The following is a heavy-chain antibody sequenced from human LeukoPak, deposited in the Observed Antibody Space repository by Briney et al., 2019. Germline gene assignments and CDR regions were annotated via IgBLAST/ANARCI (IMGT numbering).Heavy chain of an antibody. CDR3: ARGDSGYDYGFDY. Sequence: SLKVSCTASGGTFSTHGINWVRQAPGQGLEWMGGIIPIFGTTNYAQKFQGRVTITTDEPTSTGYMELRSLRSDDTAVYFCARGDSGYDYGFDYWGQGTLVTVSS. D-gene: IGHD5-12*01. CDR2: IIPIFGTT. V-gene: IGHV1-69*05. CDR1: GGTFSTHG. J-gene: IGHJ4*02.